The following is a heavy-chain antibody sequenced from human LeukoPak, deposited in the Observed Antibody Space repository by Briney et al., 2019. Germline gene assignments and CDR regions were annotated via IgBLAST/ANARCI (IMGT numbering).Heavy chain of an antibody. J-gene: IGHJ4*02. Sequence: SVKVSCKASRGTFSSYAISWVRQAPGQGLEWMGRIIPILGIANYAQKFQGRVTITADKSTSTAYMELSSLRSEDTAVYYCASATRGYSYDKDYWGQGTLGTVSS. CDR2: IIPILGIA. CDR1: RGTFSSYA. D-gene: IGHD5-18*01. CDR3: ASATRGYSYDKDY. V-gene: IGHV1-69*04.